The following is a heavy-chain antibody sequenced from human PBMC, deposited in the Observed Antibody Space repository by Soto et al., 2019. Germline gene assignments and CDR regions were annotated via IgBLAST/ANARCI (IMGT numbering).Heavy chain of an antibody. Sequence: ASVKVSCKASGYTFTGYYMHWVRQAPGQGLEWMGWINPNSGGTNYAQKFQGWVTMTRDTSISTAYMELSRLRSDDTAVYYCARDSEPTTVTTAFLFQHWGQGTLVTVSS. CDR2: INPNSGGT. V-gene: IGHV1-2*04. CDR3: ARDSEPTTVTTAFLFQH. D-gene: IGHD4-17*01. J-gene: IGHJ1*01. CDR1: GYTFTGYY.